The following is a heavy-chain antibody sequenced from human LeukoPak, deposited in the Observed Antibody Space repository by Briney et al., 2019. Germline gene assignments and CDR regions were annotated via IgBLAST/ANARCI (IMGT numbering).Heavy chain of an antibody. CDR2: INQDGSEK. CDR3: ARDSICSGGSCYSDY. J-gene: IGHJ4*02. Sequence: PGGSLRLSCAASGFTFSDYWMSWVRQPPGKGLEWVANINQDGSEKFYVDSVKGRFTVSRDNAKNSLYLQMNSLRAEDTAVYYCARDSICSGGSCYSDYWGQGTLVTVSS. CDR1: GFTFSDYW. V-gene: IGHV3-7*05. D-gene: IGHD2-15*01.